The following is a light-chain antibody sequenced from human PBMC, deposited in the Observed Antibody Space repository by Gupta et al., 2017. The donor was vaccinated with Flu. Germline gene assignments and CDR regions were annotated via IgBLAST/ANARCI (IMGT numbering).Light chain of an antibody. CDR3: SSYTSSSTLL. V-gene: IGLV2-14*01. CDR1: SSDVGGYNY. Sequence: QSALTQPASVSGSPGQSITISCTGTSSDVGGYNYVSWYQQHPGKAPKLMIYEVSNRPSGVSNRFSVSKSGNTASLTISWLQAEDEADYYCSSYTSSSTLLFGGGTKLTVL. J-gene: IGLJ3*02. CDR2: EVS.